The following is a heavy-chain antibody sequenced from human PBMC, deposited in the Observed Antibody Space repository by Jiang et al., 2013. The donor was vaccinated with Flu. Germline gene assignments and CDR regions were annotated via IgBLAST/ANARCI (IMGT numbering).Heavy chain of an antibody. Sequence: GQGLEWMGIINPSGGSTSYAQKFQGRVTMTRDTSTSTVYMELSSLRSEDTAVYYCARDWSGGDPPDYWGQGTLVTVSS. CDR2: INPSGGST. CDR3: ARDWSGGDPPDY. J-gene: IGHJ4*02. V-gene: IGHV1-46*01. D-gene: IGHD2-21*02.